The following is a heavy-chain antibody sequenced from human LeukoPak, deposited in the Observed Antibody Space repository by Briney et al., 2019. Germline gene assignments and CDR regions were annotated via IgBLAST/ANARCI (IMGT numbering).Heavy chain of an antibody. Sequence: PGGSLRLSCAASGFTFSSYGMSWVRQAPGKGLEWVSATSGSGDRTWYTDSVKGRFTISRDNSKNTLYLQMNSLRAEDTAVYYCARDGGWYYFDYWGQGTLVTVSS. V-gene: IGHV3-23*01. J-gene: IGHJ4*02. CDR2: TSGSGDRT. CDR1: GFTFSSYG. D-gene: IGHD6-19*01. CDR3: ARDGGWYYFDY.